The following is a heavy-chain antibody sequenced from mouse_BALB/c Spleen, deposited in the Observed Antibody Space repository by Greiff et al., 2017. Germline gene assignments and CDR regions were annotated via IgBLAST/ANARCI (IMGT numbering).Heavy chain of an antibody. Sequence: EVQVVESGGGLVKPGGSLKLSCAASGFTFSSYAMSWVRQSPEKRLEWVAEISSGGSYTYYPDTVTGRFTISRDNAKNTLYLQMSSLKSEDTAMYYCARHYYYGSPYYYAMDYWGQGTSVTVSS. J-gene: IGHJ4*01. V-gene: IGHV5-9-4*01. D-gene: IGHD1-1*01. CDR2: ISSGGSYT. CDR3: ARHYYYGSPYYYAMDY. CDR1: GFTFSSYA.